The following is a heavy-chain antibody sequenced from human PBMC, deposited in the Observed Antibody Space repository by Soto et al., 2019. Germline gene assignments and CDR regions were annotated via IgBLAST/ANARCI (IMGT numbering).Heavy chain of an antibody. V-gene: IGHV4-59*01. CDR3: ARRYSGSHPDPTSYYYYYYGMDV. CDR2: IYYSGST. J-gene: IGHJ6*02. D-gene: IGHD1-26*01. Sequence: QVQLQESGPGLVKPSETLSLTCTVSGGSISSYYWSWIRQPPGKGLEWIGYIYYSGSTNYNPSLKSRVTISVETSKNQFSLKLSSVTAADTAVYYCARRYSGSHPDPTSYYYYYYGMDVWGQGTTVTVSS. CDR1: GGSISSYY.